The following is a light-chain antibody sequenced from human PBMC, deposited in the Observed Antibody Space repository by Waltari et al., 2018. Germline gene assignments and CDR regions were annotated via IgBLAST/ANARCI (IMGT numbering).Light chain of an antibody. J-gene: IGKJ4*01. Sequence: DFVMTQSPDSLAVSLGERATINCRSSQSVLSNNQNYLAWYQQKPGRPPKLLIYWASTRASGVPDRFGGSGSGTEFTLTISSLQAEDVAVYYCQQHHSAPLTFGGGAKVEI. CDR3: QQHHSAPLT. V-gene: IGKV4-1*01. CDR1: QSVLSNNQNY. CDR2: WAS.